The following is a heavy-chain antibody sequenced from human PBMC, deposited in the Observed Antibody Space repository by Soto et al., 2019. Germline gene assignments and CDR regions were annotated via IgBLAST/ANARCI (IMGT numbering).Heavy chain of an antibody. D-gene: IGHD2-8*01. CDR1: GFTVSSNY. V-gene: IGHV3-53*04. J-gene: IGHJ5*02. CDR2: IYSGGST. Sequence: GGSLRLSCAASGFTVSSNYMSWVRQAPGKGLEWVSVIYSGGSTYYQDSVKGRFTISRHNSKNTLYLQMNSLRAEDTAVYYCAREAHGYFTTAWGQGTLVTVSS. CDR3: AREAHGYFTTA.